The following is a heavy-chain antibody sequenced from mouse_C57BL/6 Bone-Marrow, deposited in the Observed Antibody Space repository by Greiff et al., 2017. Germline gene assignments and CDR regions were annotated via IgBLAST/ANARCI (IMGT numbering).Heavy chain of an antibody. J-gene: IGHJ2*01. CDR1: GFTFSSYA. V-gene: IGHV5-4*03. CDR3: ARVVYYYGSSFDY. CDR2: ISDGGSYT. D-gene: IGHD1-1*01. Sequence: EVKVVESGGGLVKPGGSLKLSCAASGFTFSSYAMSWVRQTPEKRLEWVATISDGGSYTYYPDNVKGRFTISRDNVKNNLYLQMSHLKSEDTAMYYCARVVYYYGSSFDYWGQGTTLTVSS.